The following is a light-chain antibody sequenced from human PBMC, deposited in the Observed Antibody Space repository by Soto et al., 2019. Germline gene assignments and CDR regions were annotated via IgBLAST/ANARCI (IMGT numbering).Light chain of an antibody. CDR3: QQYGSSPLT. V-gene: IGKV3-20*01. CDR2: GAS. Sequence: EIVLTQSRGTLSLSPGERATLSCRASQSVSNNYLAWYQQKPGQAPRLLIYGASNRATGIPDRFSGSGSGTEFTLTISSLQSEDFAVYYCQQYGSSPLTFGGGTKVDIK. CDR1: QSVSNNY. J-gene: IGKJ4*01.